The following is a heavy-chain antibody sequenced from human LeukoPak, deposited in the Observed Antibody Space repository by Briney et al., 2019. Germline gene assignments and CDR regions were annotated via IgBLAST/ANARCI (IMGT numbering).Heavy chain of an antibody. CDR1: GVPITDYY. J-gene: IGHJ5*02. Sequence: SETLSLTCNISGVPITDYYWSWIRLAPRRGLQWIGYMYYSGDSNSNPSLEGRVTMSADTSTNQFSLRLTSVTAADTAIYYCARELPSTGNWFDPWGQGILVTVSS. CDR3: ARELPSTGNWFDP. D-gene: IGHD1-14*01. V-gene: IGHV4-59*01. CDR2: MYYSGDS.